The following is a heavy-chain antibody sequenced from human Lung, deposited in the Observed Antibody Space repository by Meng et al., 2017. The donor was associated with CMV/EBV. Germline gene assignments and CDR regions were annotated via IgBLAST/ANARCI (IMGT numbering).Heavy chain of an antibody. CDR1: GLTFSDAW. J-gene: IGHJ4*02. CDR2: IKGKTDGETT. V-gene: IGHV3-15*01. Sequence: ESLKISXAASGLTFSDAWMTWVRQAPGKGLEWVGRIKGKTDGETTDYAAPVKGRFTISRDDSKDMVYLQMNSLKTEDTAVYYCSTRRKFRGVDHFDYWGQGTLVTVSS. CDR3: STRRKFRGVDHFDY. D-gene: IGHD3-10*01.